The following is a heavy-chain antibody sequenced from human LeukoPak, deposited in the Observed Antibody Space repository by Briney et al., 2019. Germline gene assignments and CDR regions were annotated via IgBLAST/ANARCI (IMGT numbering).Heavy chain of an antibody. J-gene: IGHJ4*02. CDR3: ARHFLGFGEFYCDY. V-gene: IGHV4-39*01. D-gene: IGHD3-16*01. CDR1: GGSISSSSYY. CDR2: IYYSGST. Sequence: SETLSLTCTVSGGSISSSSYYWGWLPQPPGKGLEWIVSIYYSGSTYYNPSLKSRVTISVDTSKNQFSLTLNSVTAADTAVYYCARHFLGFGEFYCDYWGQGTLVTVSS.